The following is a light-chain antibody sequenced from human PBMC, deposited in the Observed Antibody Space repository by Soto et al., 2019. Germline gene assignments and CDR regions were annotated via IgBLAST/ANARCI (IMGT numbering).Light chain of an antibody. Sequence: EIVLTQSPGILSLCPGERATLSCRASQSVTSSYLAWYQLKPGQAPRLLIYGASRRATGIPDRFSGSGSGTDFPLTISRLDPEDFAVYYCHQYGNSPTFGQGTKVDIK. CDR2: GAS. CDR1: QSVTSSY. J-gene: IGKJ1*01. V-gene: IGKV3-20*01. CDR3: HQYGNSPT.